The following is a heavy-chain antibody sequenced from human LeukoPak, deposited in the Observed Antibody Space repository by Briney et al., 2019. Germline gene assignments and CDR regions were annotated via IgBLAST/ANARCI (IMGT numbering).Heavy chain of an antibody. Sequence: SGGSLRLSCAASGFNFSNAWMSWVRQAPGKGLEWVSRIISKTDGGPTDYAAPVEGRFTIVRDESKNTLYLKMNSLKTEDTAVYYCTTEYRTTVTTGWGQGTLVTVSS. D-gene: IGHD4-11*01. CDR1: GFNFSNAW. CDR3: TTEYRTTVTTG. V-gene: IGHV3-15*01. CDR2: IISKTDGGPT. J-gene: IGHJ4*02.